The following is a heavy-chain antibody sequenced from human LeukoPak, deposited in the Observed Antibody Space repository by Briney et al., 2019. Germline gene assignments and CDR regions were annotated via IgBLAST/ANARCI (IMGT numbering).Heavy chain of an antibody. CDR3: AKDGGGSYSYFDY. V-gene: IGHV3-23*01. CDR1: GFTFSSYA. CDR2: ISGSDYTT. D-gene: IGHD1-26*01. J-gene: IGHJ4*02. Sequence: GGSLRLSCGASGFTFSSYAMSWVRQAPGKGLEWVSAISGSDYTTYYADSVKGRFTLSRDNSKNTLYLQMNSLRAEDTAVYYCAKDGGGSYSYFDYWGQGTLVTVSS.